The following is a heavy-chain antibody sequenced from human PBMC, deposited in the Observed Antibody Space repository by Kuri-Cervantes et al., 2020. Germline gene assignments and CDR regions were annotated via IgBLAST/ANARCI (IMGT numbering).Heavy chain of an antibody. D-gene: IGHD4-17*01. J-gene: IGHJ1*01. CDR2: MNPNSGNT. CDR3: ARFGDYDEYFQH. CDR1: GYTFTSYD. V-gene: IGHV1-8*01. Sequence: ASVKVSCKASGYTFTSYDINWVRQATGQGLEWVGWMNPNSGNTGYAQKFQGRVTMTRNTSISTAYMELSSLRSEDTAVYYCARFGDYDEYFQHWGQGTLVTVSS.